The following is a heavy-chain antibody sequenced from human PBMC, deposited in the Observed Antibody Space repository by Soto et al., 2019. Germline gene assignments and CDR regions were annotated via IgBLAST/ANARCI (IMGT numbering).Heavy chain of an antibody. CDR3: ARGLTRKNPSGLDFDY. CDR1: GYTFTGYY. Sequence: ASVKVSCKASGYTFTGYYMHWVRQAPGQGLEWMGWINPNSGGTNYAQKFQGWVTMTRDTSISTAYMELSRLRSDDTAVHYCARGLTRKNPSGLDFDYWGQGTLVTVSS. CDR2: INPNSGGT. J-gene: IGHJ4*02. D-gene: IGHD1-1*01. V-gene: IGHV1-2*04.